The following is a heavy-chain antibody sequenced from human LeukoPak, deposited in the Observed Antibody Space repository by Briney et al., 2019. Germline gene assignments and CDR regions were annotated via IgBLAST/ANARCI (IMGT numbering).Heavy chain of an antibody. D-gene: IGHD3-16*01. CDR3: ARGAAGGCPDY. V-gene: IGHV3-7*01. Sequence: GGSLRLSCAASGFTFSSYWMNWVRQSPGKGLEGVADIKQDGSGKYYVDSVKGRFTISRDNAKNSLYLQMNSLRAEDTAVYYCARGAAGGCPDYWGQGTLVTVSS. CDR2: IKQDGSGK. CDR1: GFTFSSYW. J-gene: IGHJ4*02.